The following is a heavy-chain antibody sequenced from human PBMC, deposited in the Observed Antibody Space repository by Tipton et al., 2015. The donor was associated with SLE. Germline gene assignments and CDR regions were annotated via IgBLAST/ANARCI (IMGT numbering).Heavy chain of an antibody. J-gene: IGHJ4*02. Sequence: VQLVQSGAEVKKPGESLKISCRVSGYTFANFWISWVRQTPGKGLEWVGYIYPGDSDTKYSPSFEGQVTISADKSTSTAYGQWNSLQTSDSAMYYCARDQAYLGLDFWGQGTLGTVSS. V-gene: IGHV5-51*01. CDR1: GYTFANFW. D-gene: IGHD2-2*01. CDR2: IYPGDSDT. CDR3: ARDQAYLGLDF.